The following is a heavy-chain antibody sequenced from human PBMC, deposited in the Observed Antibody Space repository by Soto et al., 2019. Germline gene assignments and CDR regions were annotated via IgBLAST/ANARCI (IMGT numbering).Heavy chain of an antibody. J-gene: IGHJ2*01. CDR1: GFTFSSYD. CDR2: ISGSGGST. CDR3: AKKYYGDYDWYFDL. V-gene: IGHV3-23*01. D-gene: IGHD4-17*01. Sequence: GGSLRLSCAASGFTFSSYDMHWVRQAPGKGLEWVSAISGSGGSTYYADSVKGRFTISRDNSKNTLYLQMNSLRAEDTAVYYCAKKYYGDYDWYFDLWGRGTLVTVSS.